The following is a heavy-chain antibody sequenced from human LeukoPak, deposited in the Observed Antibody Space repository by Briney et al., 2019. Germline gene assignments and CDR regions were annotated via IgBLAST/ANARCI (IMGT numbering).Heavy chain of an antibody. CDR1: GYTFTGYG. CDR3: ARVPDPNYYDSSGYQNWFDP. CDR2: ISAYNGNT. V-gene: IGHV1-18*01. J-gene: IGHJ5*02. D-gene: IGHD3-22*01. Sequence: ASVKVSCKASGYTFTGYGISWVRQAPGQGLEWMGWISAYNGNTNYAQKLQGRVTMTTDTSTSTAYMELRSLRSDDTAVYYCARVPDPNYYDSSGYQNWFDPWGQGTLVTVSS.